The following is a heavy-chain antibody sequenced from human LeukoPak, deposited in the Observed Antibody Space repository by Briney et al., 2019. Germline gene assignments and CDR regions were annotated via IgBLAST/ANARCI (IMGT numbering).Heavy chain of an antibody. Sequence: PSETLSLTCTVSGDSVISRSHYWAWIRQSPVKGLEWIGSIYDSGSPHYNPSLKSRVTISVDTSQNQFSLKLNSVTASDTAVYYCARDQSASAGTGIFLHWGQGTLVTVSS. CDR3: ARDQSASAGTGIFLH. CDR2: IYDSGSP. V-gene: IGHV4-39*07. D-gene: IGHD6-13*01. CDR1: GDSVISRSHY. J-gene: IGHJ4*02.